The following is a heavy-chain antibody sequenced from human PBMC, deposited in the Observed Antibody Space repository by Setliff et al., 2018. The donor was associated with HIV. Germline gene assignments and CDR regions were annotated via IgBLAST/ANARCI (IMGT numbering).Heavy chain of an antibody. J-gene: IGHJ4*02. CDR1: GYTFRDYG. D-gene: IGHD7-27*01. CDR2: SSAFSGDS. CDR3: ARQLSNSLES. V-gene: IGHV1-18*01. Sequence: ASVKVSCKASGYTFRDYGVGWVRQAPGQGLEWMGWSSAFSGDSNYSQDFQDRVTMTSDTSTETAYMELRSLTFADTAVYYCARQLSNSLESWGQGTLVTVSS.